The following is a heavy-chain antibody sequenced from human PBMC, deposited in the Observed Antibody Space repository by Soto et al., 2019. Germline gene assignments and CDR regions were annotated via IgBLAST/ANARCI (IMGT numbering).Heavy chain of an antibody. Sequence: ASVKVSCQASGYTFTSYYMHWVRQAPGQGLEWMGIINPSGGSTSYAQKFQGRVTMTRDTSTSTVYMELSSLRSEDTAVYYCARRRYGDGYNHAFDIWGQGTMVTVSS. CDR2: INPSGGST. V-gene: IGHV1-46*01. D-gene: IGHD5-12*01. J-gene: IGHJ3*02. CDR3: ARRRYGDGYNHAFDI. CDR1: GYTFTSYY.